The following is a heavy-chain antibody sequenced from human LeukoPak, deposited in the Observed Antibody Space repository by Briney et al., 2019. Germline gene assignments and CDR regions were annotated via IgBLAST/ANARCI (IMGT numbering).Heavy chain of an antibody. D-gene: IGHD2-2*01. V-gene: IGHV3-7*01. CDR1: GFTFSSYW. J-gene: IGHJ6*03. Sequence: GGSLRLSCAASGFTFSSYWMSWVRQAPGKGLEWVANIKQDGSEKYYVDSVKGRFTISRDNAKNSLYLQMYSLRAEDTAVYYCARRPRQYCSSTSCYDYYYYYMDVWGKGTTVTVSS. CDR2: IKQDGSEK. CDR3: ARRPRQYCSSTSCYDYYYYYMDV.